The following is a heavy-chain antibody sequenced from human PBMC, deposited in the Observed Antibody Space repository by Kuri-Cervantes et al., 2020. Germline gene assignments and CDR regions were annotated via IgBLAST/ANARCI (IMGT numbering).Heavy chain of an antibody. CDR1: GYTFTSYG. J-gene: IGHJ1*01. CDR2: IIPIFGTA. D-gene: IGHD1-26*01. Sequence: SVKVSCKASGYTFTSYGISWVRQAPGQGLEWMGGIIPIFGTANYAQKFQGRVTITADESTSTAYMELSSLRSEDTAVYYCARPNRPYSLSPGQFQHWGQGTLVTVSS. V-gene: IGHV1-69*13. CDR3: ARPNRPYSLSPGQFQH.